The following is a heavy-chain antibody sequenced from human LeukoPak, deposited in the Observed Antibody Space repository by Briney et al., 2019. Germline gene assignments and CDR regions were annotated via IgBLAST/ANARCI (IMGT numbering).Heavy chain of an antibody. CDR2: ISWDGGST. Sequence: GGSLRLSCAASGFTFDDYTMHWVRQAPGKGLEWVSLISWDGGSTYYADSVKGRFTISRDNSKNSLYLQMNSLRTEDTALYYCAKDAGAQGDYYYYGMDVWGQGTTVTVSS. J-gene: IGHJ6*02. D-gene: IGHD1-1*01. CDR1: GFTFDDYT. CDR3: AKDAGAQGDYYYYGMDV. V-gene: IGHV3-43*01.